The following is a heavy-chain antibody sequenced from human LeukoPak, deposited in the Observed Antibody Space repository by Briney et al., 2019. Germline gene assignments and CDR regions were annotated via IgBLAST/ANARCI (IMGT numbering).Heavy chain of an antibody. J-gene: IGHJ4*02. Sequence: GGSLRLCCAASGFTFSSYAMSWVRQAPGKGRESVSAISGSGGSTYYADSVEGRFTISRDNFKNTLYLQMNSLRAGDTAVYYCAKDQEPSMVPRDYWGQGTLVTVSS. CDR2: ISGSGGST. CDR1: GFTFSSYA. CDR3: AKDQEPSMVPRDY. D-gene: IGHD3-10*01. V-gene: IGHV3-23*01.